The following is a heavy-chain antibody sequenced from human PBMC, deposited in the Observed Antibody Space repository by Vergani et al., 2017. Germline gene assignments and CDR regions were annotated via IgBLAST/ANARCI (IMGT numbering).Heavy chain of an antibody. CDR3: ARGAQLLIPPQSWFDP. CDR1: GGTFSSYA. CDR2: IIPIFGTA. D-gene: IGHD6-6*01. Sequence: QVQLVQSGAEVKKPGSSVKVSCKASGGTFSSYAISWVRQAPGQGLEWMGGIIPIFGTANYAQKFQGRVTITADESTSTAYMGLSSLRSEDTAVYYCARGAQLLIPPQSWFDPWGQGTLVTVSS. J-gene: IGHJ5*02. V-gene: IGHV1-69*01.